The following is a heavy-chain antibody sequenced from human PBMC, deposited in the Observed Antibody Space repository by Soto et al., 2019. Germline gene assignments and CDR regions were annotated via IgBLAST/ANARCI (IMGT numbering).Heavy chain of an antibody. D-gene: IGHD1-1*01. Sequence: QVQLVQSGAEVKKPGSSVRVSCKASGGSVSTYTITWVRQAPGQGLEWMGGIVPLFGSTTYARKFQGRVTLTAGDSTGTAHMALSSLTPDDTAVYYCARAGARTSCTGDECQQLYNWIDPWGQGTLVIVSP. V-gene: IGHV1-69*01. CDR2: IVPLFGST. J-gene: IGHJ5*02. CDR1: GGSVSTYT. CDR3: ARAGARTSCTGDECQQLYNWIDP.